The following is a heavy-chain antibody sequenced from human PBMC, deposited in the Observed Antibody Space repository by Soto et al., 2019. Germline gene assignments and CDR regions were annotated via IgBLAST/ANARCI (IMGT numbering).Heavy chain of an antibody. CDR3: ASIEQQGSGEKSQKFDP. D-gene: IGHD6-13*01. CDR1: GGTFSSYA. V-gene: IGHV1-69*06. Sequence: SVKVSCKASGGTFSSYAISWVRQAPGQGLEWMGGIIPIFGTANYAQKFQGRVTITADKSTSTAYMELSSLRSEDTAVYYCASIEQQGSGEKSQKFDPWGQGTLVTVSS. J-gene: IGHJ5*02. CDR2: IIPIFGTA.